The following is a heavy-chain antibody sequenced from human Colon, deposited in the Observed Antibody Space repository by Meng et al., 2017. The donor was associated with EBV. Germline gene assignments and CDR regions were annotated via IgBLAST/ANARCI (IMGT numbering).Heavy chain of an antibody. V-gene: IGHV4-30-4*01. CDR1: GGSISSGDYY. CDR3: ARDRGGLGAFDY. CDR2: IYYSGST. J-gene: IGHJ4*02. D-gene: IGHD5-12*01. Sequence: VQLQESGPGLVKLSTALSLTCTVSGGSISSGDYYWSWIRQPPGKGLEWIGYIYYSGSTYYNPSLKSRVTISVDTSKNQFSLKLSSVTAADTAVYYCARDRGGLGAFDYWGQGTLVTVSS.